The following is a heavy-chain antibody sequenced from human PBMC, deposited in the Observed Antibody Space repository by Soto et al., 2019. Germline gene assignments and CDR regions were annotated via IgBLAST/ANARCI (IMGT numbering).Heavy chain of an antibody. Sequence: PACSLRLACAASGLPLSGYAINWVLQDTGKGLEWVSIISGIGSSTNYADSVKGRFTISRDNSRDTVYLQMNSLRAEDTAVYYCAKSYYGDYDHRILFDNWGQGTLVTVSS. CDR2: ISGIGSST. J-gene: IGHJ4*02. CDR3: AKSYYGDYDHRILFDN. CDR1: GLPLSGYA. V-gene: IGHV3-23*01. D-gene: IGHD4-17*01.